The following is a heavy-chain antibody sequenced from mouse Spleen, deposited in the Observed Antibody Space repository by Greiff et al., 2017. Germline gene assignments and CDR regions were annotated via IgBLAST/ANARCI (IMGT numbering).Heavy chain of an antibody. CDR2: ISSGGGNT. CDR3: ARSGDRGYFDV. V-gene: IGHV5-9*04. Sequence: EVKLMESGGGLVKPGGSLKLSCAASGFTFSSYTMSWVRQTPAKRLEWVATISSGGGNTYYPDSVKGRFTISRDNARNTLYLQMSSLRSEGTAMYYCARSGDRGYFDVWGAGTTVTVSS. CDR1: GFTFSSYT. J-gene: IGHJ1*01. D-gene: IGHD2-13*01.